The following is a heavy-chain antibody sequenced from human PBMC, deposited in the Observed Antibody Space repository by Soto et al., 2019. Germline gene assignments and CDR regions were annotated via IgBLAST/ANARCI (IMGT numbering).Heavy chain of an antibody. Sequence: XXSLRLACAASGFTFSSYAMHWVLQAPGKGLEYVSAITSNGGNTDYASSVKGRFTISRDNSKNTLYLQMGNLRAEDMAVYYCARRIPFGYGMDVWGQGTTVTVSS. J-gene: IGHJ6*02. CDR1: GFTFSSYA. CDR3: ARRIPFGYGMDV. V-gene: IGHV3-64*01. D-gene: IGHD2-21*01. CDR2: ITSNGGNT.